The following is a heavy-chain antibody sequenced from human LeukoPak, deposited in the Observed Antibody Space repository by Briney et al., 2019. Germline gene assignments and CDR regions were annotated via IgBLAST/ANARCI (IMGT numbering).Heavy chain of an antibody. Sequence: SVKVSRKASGGTFSSYTISWVRQAPGQGLEWMGRIIPILGIANYAQKFQGRVTITADKSTSTAYMELSSLRSEDTAVYYCARGIRGVAAGTGYYYYMDVWGKGTTVTVSS. CDR1: GGTFSSYT. D-gene: IGHD6-13*01. CDR2: IIPILGIA. J-gene: IGHJ6*03. V-gene: IGHV1-69*02. CDR3: ARGIRGVAAGTGYYYYMDV.